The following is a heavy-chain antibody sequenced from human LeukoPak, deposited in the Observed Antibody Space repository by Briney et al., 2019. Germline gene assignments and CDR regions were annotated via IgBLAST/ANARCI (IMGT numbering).Heavy chain of an antibody. Sequence: GGSLRLSCAASGFTFSSYSMNWVRQAPGKGLEWASSISSSSSYIYYADSVKGRFTISRDNAKNSLYLQMNSLRAEDTAVYYCARGDKGGTSAPGIAVAGTLYYWGQGTLVTVSS. CDR3: ARGDKGGTSAPGIAVAGTLYY. CDR2: ISSSSSYI. CDR1: GFTFSSYS. J-gene: IGHJ4*02. V-gene: IGHV3-21*01. D-gene: IGHD6-19*01.